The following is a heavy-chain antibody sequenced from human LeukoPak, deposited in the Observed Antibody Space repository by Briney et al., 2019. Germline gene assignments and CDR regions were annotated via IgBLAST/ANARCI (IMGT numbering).Heavy chain of an antibody. V-gene: IGHV3-23*01. CDR2: LSASGFNT. Sequence: GGSLRLSCAASGFIFSTYAMTWLRQAPGKGLEWVSALSASGFNTYYADSVKGRFTISRDNAKNSLYLQMNSLRDEDTAVYYCARGPNYGVLAYWGQGTLVTVSS. CDR1: GFIFSTYA. CDR3: ARGPNYGVLAY. J-gene: IGHJ4*02. D-gene: IGHD1-7*01.